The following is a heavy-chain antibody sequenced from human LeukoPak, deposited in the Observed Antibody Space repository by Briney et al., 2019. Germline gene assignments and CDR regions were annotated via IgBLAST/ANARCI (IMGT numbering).Heavy chain of an antibody. V-gene: IGHV3-23*01. CDR1: GFTFSSYG. CDR2: ISGSGGST. Sequence: GRSLRLSCAASGFTFSSYGMHWVRQAPGKGLEWVSAISGSGGSTYYADSVKGRFTISRDNSKNTLYLQMNSLRAEDTAVYYCAKDRMIVVGPDAFDIWGQGTMVTVSS. J-gene: IGHJ3*02. D-gene: IGHD3-22*01. CDR3: AKDRMIVVGPDAFDI.